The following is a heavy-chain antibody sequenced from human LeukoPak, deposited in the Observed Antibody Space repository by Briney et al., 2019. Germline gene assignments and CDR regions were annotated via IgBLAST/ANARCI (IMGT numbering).Heavy chain of an antibody. Sequence: PGVSLGLSCAASGFTFSSYGMHWVRQAPGKGLEWVAVIWYDGSNKYYADSVKGRFTTSRDNSKNTLSLQMNSLRAEDTAVYYCATETCSSTSCYDQLYYYYGMDVWGQGTTVTVSS. J-gene: IGHJ6*02. CDR3: ATETCSSTSCYDQLYYYYGMDV. D-gene: IGHD2-2*01. CDR1: GFTFSSYG. CDR2: IWYDGSNK. V-gene: IGHV3-33*01.